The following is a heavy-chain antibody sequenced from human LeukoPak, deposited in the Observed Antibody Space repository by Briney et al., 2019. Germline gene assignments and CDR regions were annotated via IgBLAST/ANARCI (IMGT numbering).Heavy chain of an antibody. V-gene: IGHV1-2*02. J-gene: IGHJ4*02. CDR2: INPNSGGT. CDR3: ARAQLYFDWLFYPSYYFDY. D-gene: IGHD3-9*01. CDR1: GYTFTGYY. Sequence: GASVKVSCKASGYTFTGYYMHWVRQAPGQGLEWMGWINPNSGGTNYAQKFQGRVTMARDTSISTAYMELSRLRSDDTAVYYCARAQLYFDWLFYPSYYFDYWGQGTLVTVSS.